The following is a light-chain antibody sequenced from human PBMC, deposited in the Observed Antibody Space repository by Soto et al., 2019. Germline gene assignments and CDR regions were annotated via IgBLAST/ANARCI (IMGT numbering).Light chain of an antibody. CDR2: WAS. V-gene: IGKV4-1*01. CDR1: QSVIHTSNNKSY. CDR3: QQYYSTPRT. J-gene: IGKJ2*01. Sequence: DIVMTQSPDSLAVSLGERATINCKSSQSVIHTSNNKSYLAWYLQKAGQPPELLLYWASARDSGVPDRFSGSGSGSDVTLTISSLQAEDVAVYYCQQYYSTPRTFGQGTKVEI.